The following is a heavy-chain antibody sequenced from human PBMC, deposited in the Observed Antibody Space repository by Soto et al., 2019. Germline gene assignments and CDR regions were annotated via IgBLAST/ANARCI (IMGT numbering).Heavy chain of an antibody. CDR3: ARDARRFRYFDL. Sequence: SQTLLTCAISGDSVSSNSAAWNWIRQSPSRGLEWLGRTYYRSKWYNDYAVSVKSRITINPDTSKKQFSLQLNSVTPEDTAVYYCARDARRFRYFDLWGRGTLVTVSS. D-gene: IGHD3-3*01. CDR2: TYYRSKWYN. J-gene: IGHJ2*01. CDR1: GDSVSSNSAA. V-gene: IGHV6-1*01.